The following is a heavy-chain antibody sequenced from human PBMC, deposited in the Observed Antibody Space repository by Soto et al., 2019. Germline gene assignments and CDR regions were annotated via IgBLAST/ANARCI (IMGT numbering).Heavy chain of an antibody. CDR1: GYTFTSYY. Sequence: ASVKVSCKASGYTFTSYYMHWVRQAPGQGLEWMVIINPSGGSTSYAQKFQGRVTMTRDTSTSTVYMELSSLRSEDTAVYYCARERIAAADPGAAYYYYGMDVWGQGTTVTVSS. CDR3: ARERIAAADPGAAYYYYGMDV. V-gene: IGHV1-46*01. D-gene: IGHD6-13*01. J-gene: IGHJ6*02. CDR2: INPSGGST.